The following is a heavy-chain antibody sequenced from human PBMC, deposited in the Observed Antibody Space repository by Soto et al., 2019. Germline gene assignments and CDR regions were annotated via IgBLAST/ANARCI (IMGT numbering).Heavy chain of an antibody. Sequence: QVQLVQSGAEVKKPGASVKVSCKASGYTFTSYVISWVRQAPGQGLEWMGWISAYNGNTNYAQKLQGRVTMTTDTSTSTAYMELRRLRSDETAVYYCARVHSSSSGAGYYYYGMDVWGQGTTVTVSS. CDR1: GYTFTSYV. J-gene: IGHJ6*02. D-gene: IGHD6-13*01. CDR2: ISAYNGNT. V-gene: IGHV1-18*01. CDR3: ARVHSSSSGAGYYYYGMDV.